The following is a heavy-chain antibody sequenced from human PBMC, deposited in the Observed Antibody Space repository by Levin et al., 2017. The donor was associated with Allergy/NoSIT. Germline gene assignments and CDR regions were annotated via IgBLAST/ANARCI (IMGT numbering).Heavy chain of an antibody. CDR3: AKNPKPYRSSSGKIFDY. Sequence: PGGSLRLSCAASGFTFSSYAMSWVRQAPGKGLEWVSAISGSGGSTYYADSVKGRFTISRDNSKNTLYLQMSSLRAEASAVYYCAKNPKPYRSSSGKIFDYWGQGTLVTVSS. CDR1: GFTFSSYA. J-gene: IGHJ4*02. V-gene: IGHV3-23*01. CDR2: ISGSGGST. D-gene: IGHD6-13*01.